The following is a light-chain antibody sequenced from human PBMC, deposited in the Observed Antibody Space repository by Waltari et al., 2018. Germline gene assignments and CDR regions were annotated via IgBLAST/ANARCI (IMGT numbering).Light chain of an antibody. V-gene: IGLV2-11*01. CDR2: DVS. J-gene: IGLJ3*02. CDR3: CSYAGSYPGV. Sequence: QSALTQPRSVSGSPGSSVTIPCTGTRSAVGGSHYVAWYQQHPGKAPKLMIYDVSKRPSGVPDRFAGSKSGNTASLTIAGLQAEEEADYYCCSYAGSYPGVFGGGTKLTVL. CDR1: RSAVGGSHY.